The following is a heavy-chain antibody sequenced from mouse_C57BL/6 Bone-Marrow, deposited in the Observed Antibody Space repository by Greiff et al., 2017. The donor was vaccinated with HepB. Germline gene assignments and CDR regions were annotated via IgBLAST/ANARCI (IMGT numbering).Heavy chain of an antibody. CDR2: IRSKSNNYAT. V-gene: IGHV10-1*01. Sequence: VQLKESGGGLVQPKGSLKLSCAASGFSFNTYAMNWVRQAPGKGLEWVARIRSKSNNYATYYADSVKDRFTISRDDSESMLYLQMNNLKTEDTAMYYCVRHYGSSSGYFDVWGTGTTVTVSS. CDR3: VRHYGSSSGYFDV. J-gene: IGHJ1*03. D-gene: IGHD1-1*01. CDR1: GFSFNTYA.